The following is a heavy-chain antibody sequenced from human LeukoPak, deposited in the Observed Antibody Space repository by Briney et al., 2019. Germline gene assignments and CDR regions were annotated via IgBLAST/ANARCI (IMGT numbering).Heavy chain of an antibody. V-gene: IGHV4-4*07. CDR3: RGVAVPPSKTFDI. D-gene: IGHD2-2*01. Sequence: SETLSLTCTVSGGSISSYYWSWIRQPAGKGLEWIGRIYTSGSTNYNPSLKSRVTMSVDTSKNQFSLKLSFVTAADTAVYYCRGVAVPPSKTFDIWGQGTMVTVSS. CDR2: IYTSGST. CDR1: GGSISSYY. J-gene: IGHJ3*02.